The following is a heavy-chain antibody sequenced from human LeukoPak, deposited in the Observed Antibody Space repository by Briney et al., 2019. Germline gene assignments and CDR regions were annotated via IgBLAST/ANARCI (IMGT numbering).Heavy chain of an antibody. CDR1: GGSISSYY. D-gene: IGHD5-18*01. V-gene: IGHV4-59*01. J-gene: IGHJ5*02. CDR3: ARDGGYSYGYPNWFDP. Sequence: SETLSLTCTVSGGSISSYYWSWIRQPPGKGLEWIGYIYYSGSTNYNPSLKSRVTISVDTSKNQFSLKLSSVTAGDTAVYYCARDGGYSYGYPNWFDPWGQGTLVTVSS. CDR2: IYYSGST.